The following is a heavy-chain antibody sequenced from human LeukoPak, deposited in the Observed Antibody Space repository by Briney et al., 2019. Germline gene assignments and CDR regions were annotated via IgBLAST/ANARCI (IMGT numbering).Heavy chain of an antibody. J-gene: IGHJ4*02. V-gene: IGHV4-4*07. CDR3: AKSKYYHSSGYYSFEF. Sequence: SETLSLTCSVSGGSISSNYWSWIRQPAGKGLEWIGRIYYSGSTNYNPSLKSRLTMSVDTSKNQFSLNLNSVTAADTAVYFCAKSKYYHSSGYYSFEFWGRGTLVTVSS. D-gene: IGHD3-22*01. CDR2: IYYSGST. CDR1: GGSISSNY.